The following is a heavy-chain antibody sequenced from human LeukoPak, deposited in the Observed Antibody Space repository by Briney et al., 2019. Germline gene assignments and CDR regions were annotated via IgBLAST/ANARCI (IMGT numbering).Heavy chain of an antibody. CDR2: INHSGST. Sequence: SETLSLTCAVYGGSFSGYYWSWIRQPPGKGLEWIGEINHSGSTNYNPFLKSRVTISVDTSKNQFSLKLSSVTAADTAVYYCASVMNEWLLYGYYYYYMDVWGKGTTVTVSS. CDR1: GGSFSGYY. CDR3: ASVMNEWLLYGYYYYYMDV. J-gene: IGHJ6*03. V-gene: IGHV4-34*01. D-gene: IGHD3-3*01.